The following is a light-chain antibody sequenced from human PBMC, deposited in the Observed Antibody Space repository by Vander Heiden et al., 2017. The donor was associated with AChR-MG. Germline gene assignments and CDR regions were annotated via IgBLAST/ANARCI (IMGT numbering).Light chain of an antibody. CDR2: DVT. V-gene: IGLV2-14*03. J-gene: IGLJ2*01. CDR3: SSYTGSNTRL. CDR1: RSDVGGYNY. Sequence: QSALTQPASVSGSPGQSITISCTGTRSDVGGYNYGSWYQQYPGKAPKLMLYDVTDRPSGVSNRFSGSKSGNTASLTISGLQAEDEADYYCSSYTGSNTRLFGGGTKLTVL.